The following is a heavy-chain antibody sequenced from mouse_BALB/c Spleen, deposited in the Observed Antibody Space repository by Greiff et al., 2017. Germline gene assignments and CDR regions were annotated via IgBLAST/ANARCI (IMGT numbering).Heavy chain of an antibody. Sequence: QVQLKQPGAELVRPGASVKLSCKASGYTFTSYWINWVKQRPGQGLEWIGNIYPSDSYTNYNQKFKDKATLTVDKSSSTAYMQLSSPTSEDSAVYYCTRSGWSYAMDYWGQGTSVTVSS. V-gene: IGHV1-69*02. CDR1: GYTFTSYW. J-gene: IGHJ4*01. CDR3: TRSGWSYAMDY. D-gene: IGHD1-1*02. CDR2: IYPSDSYT.